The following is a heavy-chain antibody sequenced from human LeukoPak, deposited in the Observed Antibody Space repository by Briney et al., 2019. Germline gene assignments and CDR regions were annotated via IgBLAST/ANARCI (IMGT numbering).Heavy chain of an antibody. D-gene: IGHD3-16*02. J-gene: IGHJ3*02. CDR2: ISRDGSST. V-gene: IGHV3-74*01. CDR1: GFSFSNYW. Sequence: GGSLRLSCAASGFSFSNYWMQWVHLAPGKWLVWVSRISRDGSSTIYADSVKGRFTISRDNARDTLYLQMSSLRAEDTAVYYCARQVEGGYHAFDIWGQRTMVPVSS. CDR3: ARQVEGGYHAFDI.